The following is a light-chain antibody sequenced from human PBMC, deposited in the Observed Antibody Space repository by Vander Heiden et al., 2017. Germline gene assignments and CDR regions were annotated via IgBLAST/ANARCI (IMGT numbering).Light chain of an antibody. CDR1: SSNIGSNT. J-gene: IGLJ1*01. CDR3: AAWDDSLNGYV. Sequence: QSVLTQPTSASGTPGQRVTISCSGSSSNIGSNTVNWYQQLPGTAPKRLIYSNNQRPSGVPDRFSGSKSGTSASLAISGLQSEDEADYYGAAWDDSLNGYVFGTGTKVTVL. V-gene: IGLV1-44*01. CDR2: SNN.